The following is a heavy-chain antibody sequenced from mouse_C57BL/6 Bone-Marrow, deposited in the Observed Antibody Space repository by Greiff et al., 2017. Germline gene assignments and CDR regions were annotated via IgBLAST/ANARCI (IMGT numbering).Heavy chain of an antibody. Sequence: EVQLVESGGGLVQPKGSLKLSCAASGFSFNTYAMNWVRQAPGKGLEWVARIRSKSNNYATYYADSVKDRFTISRDDSESMLYLQMNNLKTEDTAMYYCVRHPLGSSSEDFDVWGTGTTVTVSS. V-gene: IGHV10-1*01. CDR3: VRHPLGSSSEDFDV. D-gene: IGHD1-1*01. CDR2: IRSKSNNYAT. CDR1: GFSFNTYA. J-gene: IGHJ1*03.